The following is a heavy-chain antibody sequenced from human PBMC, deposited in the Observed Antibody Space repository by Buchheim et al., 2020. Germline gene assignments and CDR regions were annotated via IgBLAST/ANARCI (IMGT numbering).Heavy chain of an antibody. Sequence: EVQLLESGGGLVQPGGSLRLSCAASGFTFSNYAVTWVRQAPGKGLEWVSTMTDSGDNTYYADSVKGRFTISRDNSKNTLSLQMNSLRAEDTAVYYCAKRSGVFFQHWGQGTL. J-gene: IGHJ1*01. CDR2: MTDSGDNT. D-gene: IGHD5/OR15-5a*01. CDR3: AKRSGVFFQH. CDR1: GFTFSNYA. V-gene: IGHV3-23*01.